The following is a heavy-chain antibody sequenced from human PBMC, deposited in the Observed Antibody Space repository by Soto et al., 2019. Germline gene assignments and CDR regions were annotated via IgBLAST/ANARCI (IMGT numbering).Heavy chain of an antibody. J-gene: IGHJ3*02. CDR3: ARLRIEQQLVLDAFDI. Sequence: GGSLRLSCAASGFTFSSYSMNWVRQAPGKGLEWASYISSSSSTIYYADSVKGRFTISRDNAKNSLYLQMNSLRAEDTAVYYCARLRIEQQLVLDAFDIWGQGTMVTVSS. V-gene: IGHV3-48*01. CDR1: GFTFSSYS. CDR2: ISSSSSTI. D-gene: IGHD6-13*01.